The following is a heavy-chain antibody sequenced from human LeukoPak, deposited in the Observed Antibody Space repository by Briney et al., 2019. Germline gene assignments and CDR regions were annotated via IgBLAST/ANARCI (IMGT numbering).Heavy chain of an antibody. CDR2: INHSGST. J-gene: IGHJ3*02. CDR3: AKSTGYGLVDI. D-gene: IGHD3-9*01. Sequence: SETLSLTCADYGGSFSGYYWSWIRQPPGKGLEWIGEINHSGSTYYNPSLKSRVTISVDTSKNQFSLKLSSVTAADTAVYYCAKSTGYGLVDIWGQGTMVTVSS. V-gene: IGHV4-34*01. CDR1: GGSFSGYY.